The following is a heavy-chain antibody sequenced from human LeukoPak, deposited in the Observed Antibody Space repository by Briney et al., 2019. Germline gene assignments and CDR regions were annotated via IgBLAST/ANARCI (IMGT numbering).Heavy chain of an antibody. CDR2: IYYSGST. CDR3: ARHEIVVIPNYFDY. D-gene: IGHD3-22*01. Sequence: SETLSLTCTVSGGSISSSSYYWGWIRQPPGKGLEWIGSIYYSGSTYYNPSLKSRVTISVDTSKNQFSLKLSSVTAADTAVYYCARHEIVVIPNYFDYWGQGTLVAVSS. V-gene: IGHV4-39*01. CDR1: GGSISSSSYY. J-gene: IGHJ4*02.